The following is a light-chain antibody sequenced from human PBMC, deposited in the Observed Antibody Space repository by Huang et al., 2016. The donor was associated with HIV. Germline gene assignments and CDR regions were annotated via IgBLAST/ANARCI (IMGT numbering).Light chain of an antibody. CDR1: QVIDNS. CDR2: VAS. V-gene: IGKV1-27*01. CDR3: QKYDSAPRT. J-gene: IGKJ1*01. Sequence: DIQMTQSPSSLSAFVGDTVTITCRASQVIDNSLAWYQQKPGRPPKLLIYVASTLQSGVPSRFSGSGSGTDFTLTITNLQTEDIATYYCQKYDSAPRTFGQGTRVEV.